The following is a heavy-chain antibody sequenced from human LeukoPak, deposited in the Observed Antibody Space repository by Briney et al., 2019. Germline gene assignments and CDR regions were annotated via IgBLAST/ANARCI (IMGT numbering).Heavy chain of an antibody. Sequence: GASVKVSCKASGYIFNKYGVSWVRQAPGQGLEWLAWISCYNGDTNYAQKFQGRVTVTTDTSTSTVFMELRNLNTDDTAVYYCARDPSNTSGRYVFFDYWGQGTLVTVSS. CDR2: ISCYNGDT. V-gene: IGHV1-18*01. D-gene: IGHD6-19*01. CDR1: GYIFNKYG. J-gene: IGHJ4*02. CDR3: ARDPSNTSGRYVFFDY.